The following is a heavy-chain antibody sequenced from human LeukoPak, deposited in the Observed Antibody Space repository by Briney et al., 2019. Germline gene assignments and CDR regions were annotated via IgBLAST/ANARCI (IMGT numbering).Heavy chain of an antibody. CDR3: ARRAYGDYYFDY. V-gene: IGHV4-59*01. CDR1: GASISSYF. Sequence: PSETLSLTCTVSGASISSYFWGWIRQPPGKGLEWIGYIFYTGSTNYNPSLKSRVTISLDTSKNQFSLRLSSVTAADTAVYFCARRAYGDYYFDYWGQGTPVTVSS. D-gene: IGHD4-17*01. CDR2: IFYTGST. J-gene: IGHJ4*02.